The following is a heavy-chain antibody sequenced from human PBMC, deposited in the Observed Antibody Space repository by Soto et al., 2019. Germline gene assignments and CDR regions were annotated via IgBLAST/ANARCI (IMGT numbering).Heavy chain of an antibody. D-gene: IGHD3-10*01. Sequence: GGSLRLSCAASGFSVSSNYMSWVRQAPGKGLEWVSSIHSGITTYYADSVKGRFTISRDNSNNMLFLQMDSLRAEDTAVYYCARDQNTMLRGVLAYWGQGTLVTVSS. J-gene: IGHJ4*02. CDR1: GFSVSSNY. CDR2: IHSGITT. V-gene: IGHV3-53*01. CDR3: ARDQNTMLRGVLAY.